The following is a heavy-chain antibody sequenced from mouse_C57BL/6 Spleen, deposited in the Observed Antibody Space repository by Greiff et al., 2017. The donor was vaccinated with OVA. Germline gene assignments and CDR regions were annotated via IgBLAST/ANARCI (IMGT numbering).Heavy chain of an antibody. Sequence: EVHLVESGGDLVKPGGSLKLSCAASGFTFSSYGMSWVRQTPDKRLEWVATISSGGSYTYYPDSVKGRFTISRDNAKNTLYLQMSSRKSEDTAMYYCARGVYYFGYWGQGTTLTVSS. CDR1: GFTFSSYG. V-gene: IGHV5-6*01. CDR2: ISSGGSYT. J-gene: IGHJ2*01. CDR3: ARGVYYFGY.